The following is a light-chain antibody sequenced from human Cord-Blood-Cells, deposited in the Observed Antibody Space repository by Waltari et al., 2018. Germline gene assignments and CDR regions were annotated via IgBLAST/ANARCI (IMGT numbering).Light chain of an antibody. CDR1: QGISNS. CDR3: QQYDSTPIT. CDR2: AAS. Sequence: DIQMTQSPSSLSASVGDRVTITCRASQGISNSLAWYQQKPGKAPKLLLYAASRLESGVPSRFSCSGSGTDYTLTISSLQPEEFSTYCCQQYDSTPITFGQGTRLEIK. J-gene: IGKJ5*01. V-gene: IGKV1-NL1*01.